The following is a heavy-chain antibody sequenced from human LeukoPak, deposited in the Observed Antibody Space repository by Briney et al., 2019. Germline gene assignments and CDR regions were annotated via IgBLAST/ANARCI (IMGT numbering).Heavy chain of an antibody. CDR1: GFTFSSYA. J-gene: IGHJ4*02. Sequence: GGSLRLSCAASGFTFSSYAMSWVRQAPGKGLEWVSAISGSGGSTYYADSVKGQFTISRDNSKNTLYLQMNSLRAEDTAVYYCAKDSRFSYGSGSYFNYWGQGTLVTVSS. D-gene: IGHD3-10*01. CDR3: AKDSRFSYGSGSYFNY. V-gene: IGHV3-23*01. CDR2: ISGSGGST.